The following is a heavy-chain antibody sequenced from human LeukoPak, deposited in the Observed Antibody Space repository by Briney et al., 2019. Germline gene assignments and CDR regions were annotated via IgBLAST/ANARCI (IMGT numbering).Heavy chain of an antibody. V-gene: IGHV4-59*01. CDR1: GGSITNYY. CDR2: VFYSGST. J-gene: IGHJ4*02. Sequence: SETLSLTCTVSGGSITNYYWSWIRQPPGKGLEWIGYVFYSGSTNYNPSLKSRVTISVDMSKNQFSLKLTSVTAADTAVYYCAREVGDYVGVFDYWGQGTLVTVSS. D-gene: IGHD4-17*01. CDR3: AREVGDYVGVFDY.